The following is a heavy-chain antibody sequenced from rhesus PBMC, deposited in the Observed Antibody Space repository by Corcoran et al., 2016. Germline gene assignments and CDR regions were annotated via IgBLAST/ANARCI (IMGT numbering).Heavy chain of an antibody. CDR3: TRALPYSSGWYDFDY. CDR1: GFTFSSYE. J-gene: IGHJ4*01. V-gene: IGHV3-100*02. Sequence: DVQLVESGGGLVKPGGSLRLSCVASGFTFSSYEMHWVRQAPGKGLEGVSVISEGGGTNYHADSVKGRFTISRHNAKNSLFLQMISLRAEDTAVYYCTRALPYSSGWYDFDYLGQGVLITVSS. CDR2: ISEGGGTN. D-gene: IGHD6-31*01.